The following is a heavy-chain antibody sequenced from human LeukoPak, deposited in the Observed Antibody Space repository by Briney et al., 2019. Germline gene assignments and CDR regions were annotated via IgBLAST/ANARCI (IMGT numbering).Heavy chain of an antibody. CDR3: ARGLYGSDSY. Sequence: SETLSLTCAVSGASVSSSNWWIWVRQPPKKGLEWIGEIHHSGSTNYNPSLKSRVTMSVDTSKNQISLRLSSVTAADTAVYYCARGLYGSDSYWGQGSLVTVSS. V-gene: IGHV4-4*02. J-gene: IGHJ4*02. CDR2: IHHSGST. CDR1: GASVSSSNW. D-gene: IGHD6-19*01.